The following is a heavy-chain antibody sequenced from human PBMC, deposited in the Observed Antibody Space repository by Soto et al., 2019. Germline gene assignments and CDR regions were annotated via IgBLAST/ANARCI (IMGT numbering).Heavy chain of an antibody. CDR1: GGSISSGGYY. CDR3: ARESSSGDLDW. CDR2: TYYSGST. J-gene: IGHJ4*02. D-gene: IGHD4-17*01. Sequence: SETLSLTCTVSGGSISSGGYYWSWIRQHPGKGLEWIGYTYYSGSTYYNPSLKSRVTISVDTSKNQFSLKLSSVTAADTAVYYCARESSSGDLDWWGQGTLVTVSS. V-gene: IGHV4-31*03.